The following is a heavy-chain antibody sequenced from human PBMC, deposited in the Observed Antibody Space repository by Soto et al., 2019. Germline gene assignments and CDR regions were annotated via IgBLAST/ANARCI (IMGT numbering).Heavy chain of an antibody. J-gene: IGHJ6*03. CDR3: ARGANSISEDYNYINV. V-gene: IGHV3-23*01. CDR2: ISGSGRDS. D-gene: IGHD3-9*01. Sequence: EVQLLESGGGLVQPGGSLRLSCTASGITLSRYAMNWVRQAPGKGLVWVAGISGSGRDSYYADPLTGHFTIFRDNSNNTLYLQMGGLRAEDTAIYFCARGANSISEDYNYINVWGKGTSVTVSS. CDR1: GITLSRYA.